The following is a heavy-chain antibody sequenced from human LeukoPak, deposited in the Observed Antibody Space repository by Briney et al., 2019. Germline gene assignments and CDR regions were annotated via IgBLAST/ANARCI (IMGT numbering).Heavy chain of an antibody. CDR2: ISSSGGTT. CDR1: GFTFSSSE. V-gene: IGHV3-23*01. D-gene: IGHD3-22*01. J-gene: IGHJ4*02. CDR3: AKEVPATDYYDSSGYGLLYY. Sequence: GGSLRLSCAPSGFTFSSSEMNWVRQAPGKGLEWVSAISSSGGTTYYADSVKGRFTISRDNSKNTLYLQMNSLRAEDTAVYYCAKEVPATDYYDSSGYGLLYYWGQGTLVTVSS.